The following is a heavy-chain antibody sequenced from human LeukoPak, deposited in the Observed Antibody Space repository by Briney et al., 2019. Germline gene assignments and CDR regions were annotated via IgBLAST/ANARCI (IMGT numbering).Heavy chain of an antibody. Sequence: GGSLRLSCAASGFTVGSNYMSWVRQAPGKGLEWVSVIYSGGSTYYADSVKGRFTISRDNSKNTLYLQMNSLRAEDTAVYYCASSSLRYFDLWGQGTLVTVSS. D-gene: IGHD3-9*01. J-gene: IGHJ4*02. CDR1: GFTVGSNY. V-gene: IGHV3-66*01. CDR2: IYSGGST. CDR3: ASSSLRYFDL.